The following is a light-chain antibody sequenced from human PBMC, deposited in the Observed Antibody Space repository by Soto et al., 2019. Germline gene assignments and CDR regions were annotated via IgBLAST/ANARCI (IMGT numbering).Light chain of an antibody. V-gene: IGKV1-33*01. Sequence: DIQMTQSPSSLSASVGDRVTITCQASQDISNYLNWYQQKPGKAPKLLIYDASNLETGVPSRFSGSEPGTDFTFTISSLQPEDIATYYCQQYDNLPPFTFGPGTKVDIK. CDR1: QDISNY. CDR2: DAS. J-gene: IGKJ3*01. CDR3: QQYDNLPPFT.